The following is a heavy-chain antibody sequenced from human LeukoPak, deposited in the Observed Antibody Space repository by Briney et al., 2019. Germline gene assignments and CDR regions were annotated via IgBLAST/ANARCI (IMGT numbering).Heavy chain of an antibody. D-gene: IGHD2-21*01. V-gene: IGHV1-2*02. Sequence: ASVKVSCKASGYTFTGYYMHWVRQAPGQGLEWMGWINPNSGGTNYAQKFQGRVTMTRDTSISTAYMELSRLRPDDTAVYYCARVIWAGGWFDHWGQGTLVTVSS. CDR2: INPNSGGT. J-gene: IGHJ5*02. CDR3: ARVIWAGGWFDH. CDR1: GYTFTGYY.